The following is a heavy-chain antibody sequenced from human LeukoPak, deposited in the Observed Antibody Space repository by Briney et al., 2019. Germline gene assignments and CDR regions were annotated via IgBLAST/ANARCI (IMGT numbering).Heavy chain of an antibody. V-gene: IGHV3-7*04. CDR2: IKQDGSEK. J-gene: IGHJ4*02. Sequence: SGGSLRLSCAASGFTFSTYWMSWVRQAPGKGLEWVANIKQDGSEKYYVDSVKGRFTISRDYAKNSLYLQMNSLRAEDTAVYYCARDDGCRSVDYWGQGTLVTVSS. CDR1: GFTFSTYW. D-gene: IGHD1-14*01. CDR3: ARDDGCRSVDY.